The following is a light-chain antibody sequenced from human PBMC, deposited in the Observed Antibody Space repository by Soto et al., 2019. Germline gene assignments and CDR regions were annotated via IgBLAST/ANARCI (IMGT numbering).Light chain of an antibody. Sequence: DIQVTQSPPTLSASVGDRVTITCRASQTISTWMAWYQQKPGKAPKLLVYDASTLQSGVASRFSGSGSGTEFTLIISGLQPDDSATYYCQQYTNTNTPWMFGQGTQVDIK. J-gene: IGKJ1*01. CDR3: QQYTNTNTPWM. V-gene: IGKV1-5*01. CDR1: QTISTW. CDR2: DAS.